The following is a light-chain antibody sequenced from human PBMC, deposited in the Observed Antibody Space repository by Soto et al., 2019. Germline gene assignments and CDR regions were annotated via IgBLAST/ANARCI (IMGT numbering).Light chain of an antibody. J-gene: IGLJ2*01. CDR1: SSNIGAGYD. V-gene: IGLV1-40*01. Sequence: QSVLTQPPSVSGAPGQRVTISCTGTSSNIGAGYDVHWYQQLPGTAPKLLIYGNSNRPSGVPDRFSGSKSGTSGSLAITGLQAEDEADYYCQSYDSSLSGSNVVFGGGNKVTVL. CDR3: QSYDSSLSGSNVV. CDR2: GNS.